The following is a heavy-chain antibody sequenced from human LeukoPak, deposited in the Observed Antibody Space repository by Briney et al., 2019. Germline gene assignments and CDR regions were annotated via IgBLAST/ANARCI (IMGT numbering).Heavy chain of an antibody. J-gene: IGHJ4*02. Sequence: KSSETLSLTCTVSGGSVSSYYWNWIRQPAGKGLEWIGHIYIRGATNYNPSVKSRVTMSVDTSKNQFSLKVSSVTAADTAVYHCARGHNSGWRNFDYWGQGTLVTVSS. CDR3: ARGHNSGWRNFDY. CDR1: GGSVSSYY. V-gene: IGHV4-4*07. D-gene: IGHD6-19*01. CDR2: IYIRGAT.